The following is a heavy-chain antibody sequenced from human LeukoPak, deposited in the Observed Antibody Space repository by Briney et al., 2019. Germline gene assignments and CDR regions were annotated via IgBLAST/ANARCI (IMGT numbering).Heavy chain of an antibody. CDR3: ARPTSGWYLGYY. D-gene: IGHD6-13*01. V-gene: IGHV3-66*01. J-gene: IGHJ4*02. Sequence: GKSLRLSCAASGFTVSNNYMSWVRQPPGKGLEWVAVIYSGGNTYYADSVTDRFTISRDNSKNTLYLQMSSLRAEDTAIYYCARPTSGWYLGYYWGQGTLVTVSS. CDR2: IYSGGNT. CDR1: GFTVSNNY.